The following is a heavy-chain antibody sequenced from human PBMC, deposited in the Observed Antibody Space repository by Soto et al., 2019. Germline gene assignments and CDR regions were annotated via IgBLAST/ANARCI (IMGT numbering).Heavy chain of an antibody. V-gene: IGHV6-1*01. CDR2: TYYRSKWYY. CDR1: GDSVSGNSAA. J-gene: IGHJ4*01. Sequence: TLSLTCAISGDSVSGNSAAWNWIRQSPSRGLEWLGRTYYRSKWYYEYAVSVRGRITINPDTSKNQYSLQLNSVTPEDTAVYFCARGEQYSGRIFDYWGQGTLVTVSS. D-gene: IGHD1-26*01. CDR3: ARGEQYSGRIFDY.